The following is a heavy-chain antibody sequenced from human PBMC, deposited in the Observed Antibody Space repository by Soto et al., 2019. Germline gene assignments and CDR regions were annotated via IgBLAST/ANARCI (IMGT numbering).Heavy chain of an antibody. D-gene: IGHD6-13*01. CDR3: AREGGSSTDYPLELDY. CDR2: LAPCNGKT. V-gene: IGHV1-18*04. Sequence: ASVKVSCKASGYVFNNYAINWVRQAPGQGLEWMGWLAPCNGKTSALQKLQDRMSMTIDTDTSTAYLELSSLTSDDTGVYFCAREGGSSTDYPLELDYWGQGTQVTVSS. CDR1: GYVFNNYA. J-gene: IGHJ4*02.